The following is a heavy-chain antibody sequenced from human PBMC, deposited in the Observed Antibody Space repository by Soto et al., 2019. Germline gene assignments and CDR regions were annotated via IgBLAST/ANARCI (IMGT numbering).Heavy chain of an antibody. V-gene: IGHV1-8*01. CDR2: MNPNSGNT. Sequence: ASVKVSCKASGYTFTSYDINWVRQATGQGLGWMGWMNPNSGNTGYAQKFQGRVTMTRNTSISTAYMELSSLRSEDTAVYYCARDSSGWFSDQFDYWGQGTLVTVSS. CDR3: ARDSSGWFSDQFDY. D-gene: IGHD6-19*01. J-gene: IGHJ4*02. CDR1: GYTFTSYD.